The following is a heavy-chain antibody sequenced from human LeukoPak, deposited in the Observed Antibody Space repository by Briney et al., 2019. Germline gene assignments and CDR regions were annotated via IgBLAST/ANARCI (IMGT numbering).Heavy chain of an antibody. J-gene: IGHJ6*03. V-gene: IGHV1-18*01. CDR2: ISAYNGNT. CDR3: ARVVTGYDILTGYPDYYYMDV. CDR1: GYTFIRHG. Sequence: ASVKVSCKSSGYTFIRHGISWVRQAPGQGLEWMGWISAYNGNTNYSQKLQGRVTMTTDTSTSTAYMDLRSLRSDDTAVYYCARVVTGYDILTGYPDYYYMDVWGKGTTVTVSS. D-gene: IGHD3-9*01.